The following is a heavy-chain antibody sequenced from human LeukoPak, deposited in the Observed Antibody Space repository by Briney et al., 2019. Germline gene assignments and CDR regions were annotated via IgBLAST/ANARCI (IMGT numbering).Heavy chain of an antibody. CDR3: ARVGDGDYGYFFDY. Sequence: PSETLSLTCTVSGGSISGYYWTWIRQPPGKGLEWIGYVYYSGSSNFNPSLKRRVTVLLDTSKNQFSLKLSSVTAADTAVYYCARVGDGDYGYFFDYWGQGILVTVSS. CDR2: VYYSGSS. J-gene: IGHJ4*02. V-gene: IGHV4-59*01. CDR1: GGSISGYY. D-gene: IGHD4-17*01.